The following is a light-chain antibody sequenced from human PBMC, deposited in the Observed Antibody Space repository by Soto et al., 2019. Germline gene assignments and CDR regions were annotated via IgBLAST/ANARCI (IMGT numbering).Light chain of an antibody. J-gene: IGLJ2*01. Sequence: QAVVTQPPSASGTPGQSVTLSCSGSSSNIGSDSANWYLQLPGTAPKLLIYNNNRRPSGVPDRFSGSKSGTSASLAISGLQSEDEGDYYCAAWDGSLSGPVFGGGTKLTVL. CDR1: SSNIGSDS. CDR2: NNN. CDR3: AAWDGSLSGPV. V-gene: IGLV1-44*01.